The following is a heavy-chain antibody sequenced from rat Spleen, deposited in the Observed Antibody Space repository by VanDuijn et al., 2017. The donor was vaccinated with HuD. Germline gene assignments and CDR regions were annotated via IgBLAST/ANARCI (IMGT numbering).Heavy chain of an antibody. CDR2: ISPSGTKS. CDR1: GFTFGVYG. CDR3: ARDYYSGERGDYFDY. D-gene: IGHD1-1*01. J-gene: IGHJ2*01. V-gene: IGHV5-19*01. Sequence: EVQLVESNGGLVEPGRSLKLSCAASGFTFGVYGMHWIRQAPTKGLEWVASISPSGTKSHYRDSVKGRFTISRDNAKSTLYLQMDSLRSEDTATYYCARDYYSGERGDYFDYWGQGVMVTVSS.